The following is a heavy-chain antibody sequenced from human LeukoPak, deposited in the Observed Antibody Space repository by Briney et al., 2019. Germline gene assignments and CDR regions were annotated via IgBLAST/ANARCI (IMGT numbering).Heavy chain of an antibody. CDR1: GVSITTYY. Sequence: SDALSLTCTVSGVSITTYYWGWIRQPPGKGREWIGYIHHTGKTNHNPSLKGRVTMSVDTSKTQFSLKLSSATAADTAVYYCAKQDTADWFDPRGQGNLVTVPS. CDR3: AKQDTADWFDP. V-gene: IGHV4-59*08. J-gene: IGHJ5*02. CDR2: IHHTGKT. D-gene: IGHD5-18*01.